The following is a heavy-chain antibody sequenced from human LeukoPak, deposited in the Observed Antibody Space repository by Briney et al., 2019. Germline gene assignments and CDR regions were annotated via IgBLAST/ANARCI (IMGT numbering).Heavy chain of an antibody. Sequence: ASVKVSCKASGGTFSSYAISWVRQAPGQELEWMGGIIPIFGTANYAQKFQGRVTITADESTSTAYMELSSLRSEDTAVYYCARGASYRGRFDYWGQGTLVTVSS. CDR2: IIPIFGTA. CDR3: ARGASYRGRFDY. D-gene: IGHD5-12*01. J-gene: IGHJ4*02. CDR1: GGTFSSYA. V-gene: IGHV1-69*13.